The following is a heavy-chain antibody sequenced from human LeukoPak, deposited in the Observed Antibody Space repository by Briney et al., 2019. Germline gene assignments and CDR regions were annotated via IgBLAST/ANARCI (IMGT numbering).Heavy chain of an antibody. Sequence: GGSLRLSCAASGFTFSSYAMSWVRQAPGKGLEWVSAITSSGGSTYYADSVKGRFTISRDSSKNTLYLQMNSLRAEDTALYYCAKRRYYDDSAFDNWGQGTLVTVSS. CDR2: ITSSGGST. D-gene: IGHD3-22*01. V-gene: IGHV3-23*01. CDR3: AKRRYYDDSAFDN. J-gene: IGHJ4*02. CDR1: GFTFSSYA.